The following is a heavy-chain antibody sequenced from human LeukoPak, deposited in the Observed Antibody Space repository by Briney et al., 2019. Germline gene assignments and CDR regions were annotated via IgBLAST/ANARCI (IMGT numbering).Heavy chain of an antibody. CDR2: INGGNGNT. Sequence: ASVKVSCKASGYTFTSYVMHWVRQAPGQGLEWMGWINGGNGNTKYSQKFQGRLTITRDTSASTAYMELSSLRSEDTAVFYCARSYYDSSSYFLWYVDLWGRGTLVTVSS. J-gene: IGHJ2*01. D-gene: IGHD3-22*01. V-gene: IGHV1-3*01. CDR1: GYTFTSYV. CDR3: ARSYYDSSSYFLWYVDL.